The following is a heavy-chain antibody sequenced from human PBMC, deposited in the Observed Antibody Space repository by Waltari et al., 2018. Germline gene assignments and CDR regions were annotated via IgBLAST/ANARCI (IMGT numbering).Heavy chain of an antibody. D-gene: IGHD6-19*01. V-gene: IGHV3-7*04. Sequence: EVQLVESGGGLVQPGGSLRLSCTVSGLTFNSFWMTWVRQAPGKGLEWVANIKEDGSEKHYVESVKGRFTISRDNAKNSLYLQMNSLRVEDTAVYYCARGLVSGYWGQGTLVTVSA. CDR2: IKEDGSEK. CDR3: ARGLVSGY. J-gene: IGHJ4*02. CDR1: GLTFNSFW.